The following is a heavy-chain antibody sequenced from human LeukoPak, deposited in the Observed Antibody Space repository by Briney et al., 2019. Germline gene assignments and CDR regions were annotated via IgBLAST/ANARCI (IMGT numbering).Heavy chain of an antibody. D-gene: IGHD6-6*01. CDR1: GGSISSSSYY. CDR2: IHHSGST. J-gene: IGHJ3*02. CDR3: ARDRPMWYSSSSGDERDAFDI. V-gene: IGHV4-39*07. Sequence: PSETLSLTCTVSGGSISSSSYYWGWIRQPPGKGLEWIGEIHHSGSTNYNPSLKSRVTISIDKSKNQFSLKLSSVTAADTAVYYCARDRPMWYSSSSGDERDAFDIWGQGTMVTVSS.